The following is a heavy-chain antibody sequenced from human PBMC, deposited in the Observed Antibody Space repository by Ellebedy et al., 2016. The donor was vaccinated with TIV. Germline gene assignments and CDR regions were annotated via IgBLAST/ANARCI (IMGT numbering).Heavy chain of an antibody. V-gene: IGHV3-30-3*01. J-gene: IGHJ4*02. CDR3: ARGGYYDDYARLDY. CDR1: GFTFSSYA. CDR2: ISNDENTE. D-gene: IGHD4-17*01. Sequence: GESLKISCAAPGFTFSSYAMHWVRQTPGKGLEWVAFISNDENTEHYVDSVKGRFTISRDNSNNTLYLQMNSLRADDTAIYYCARGGYYDDYARLDYWGQGTLVTVSS.